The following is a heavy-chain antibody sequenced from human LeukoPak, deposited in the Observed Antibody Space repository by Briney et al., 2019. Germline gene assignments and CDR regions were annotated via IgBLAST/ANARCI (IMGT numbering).Heavy chain of an antibody. V-gene: IGHV3-74*03. J-gene: IGHJ4*02. CDR1: GFTVSSNY. CDR2: INSDGSST. D-gene: IGHD3-10*01. Sequence: GGSLRLSCAASGFTVSSNYMSWVRQAPGKGLVWVSRINSDGSSTTYADSVKGRFTISRDNAKNTLYLQVNSLRAEDTAVYYCARELITMVRGVPGAFDYWGQGTLVTVSS. CDR3: ARELITMVRGVPGAFDY.